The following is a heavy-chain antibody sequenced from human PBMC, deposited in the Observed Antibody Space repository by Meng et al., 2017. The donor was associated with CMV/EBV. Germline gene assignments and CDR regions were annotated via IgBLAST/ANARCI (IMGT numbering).Heavy chain of an antibody. J-gene: IGHJ5*02. CDR3: ARVGIYYDFWSGSPTGGWFDP. CDR1: GYTFTSYD. Sequence: VSVKVSCKASGYTFTSYDINWVRQATGQGLEWMGWMNPNSGNTGYAQKFQGRVTITRNTSISTAYMELSSLRSEDTAVYYCARVGIYYDFWSGSPTGGWFDPWGQGALVTVSS. D-gene: IGHD3-3*01. CDR2: MNPNSGNT. V-gene: IGHV1-8*03.